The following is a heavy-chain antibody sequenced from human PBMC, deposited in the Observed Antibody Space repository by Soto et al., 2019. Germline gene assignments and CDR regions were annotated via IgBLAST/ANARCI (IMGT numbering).Heavy chain of an antibody. CDR3: ASSMVSTWDYYYGMDV. CDR1: GGSISSGGYY. D-gene: IGHD6-13*01. CDR2: IYYSGST. Sequence: SETLSLTCTVSGGSISSGGYYWSWIRQHPGKGLEWIGYIYYSGSTYYNPSLKSRVTISVDTPKNQFSLKLSSVTAADTAVYYCASSMVSTWDYYYGMDVWGQGTTVTVSS. V-gene: IGHV4-31*03. J-gene: IGHJ6*02.